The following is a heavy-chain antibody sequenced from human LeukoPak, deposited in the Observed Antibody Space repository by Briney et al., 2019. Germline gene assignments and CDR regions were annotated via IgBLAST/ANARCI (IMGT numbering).Heavy chain of an antibody. V-gene: IGHV1-18*01. CDR3: ARVAAARPGLSRSNWFDP. Sequence: ASVKVSCKASGYTFTSYGISWVRQAPGQGLEWTGWISAYNGNTNYAQKLQGRVTMTTDTSTSTAYMELRSLRSDDTAVYYCARVAAARPGLSRSNWFDPWGQGTLVTVSS. D-gene: IGHD6-6*01. CDR2: ISAYNGNT. J-gene: IGHJ5*02. CDR1: GYTFTSYG.